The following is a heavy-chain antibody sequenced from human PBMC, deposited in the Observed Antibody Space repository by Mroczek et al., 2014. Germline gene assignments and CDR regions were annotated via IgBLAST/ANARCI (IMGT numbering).Heavy chain of an antibody. CDR2: IYYSGST. J-gene: IGHJ3*02. V-gene: IGHV4-39*01. D-gene: IGHD3-3*01. Sequence: QVQLQESGPGLVKPSETLSPTCTVSGGSISSGSYYWGWIRQPPGKGLEWIGSIYYSGSTYYNPSLKSRVTISVDTSKNQFSLKLSSVTAADTAVYYCARITIFGVVIHDAFDIWGQGTMVTVSS. CDR3: ARITIFGVVIHDAFDI. CDR1: GGSISSGSYY.